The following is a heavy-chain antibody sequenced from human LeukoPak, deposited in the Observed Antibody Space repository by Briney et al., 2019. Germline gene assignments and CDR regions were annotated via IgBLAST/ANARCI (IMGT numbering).Heavy chain of an antibody. CDR1: GFTFSSYS. V-gene: IGHV3-21*01. D-gene: IGHD2-2*01. Sequence: GGSLRLSCAASGFTFSSYSMNWVRQAPGKGLEWVSSISSSSSYIYYADSVKGRFTISRDNAKNSLYLQMNSLRAEDTAVYYRARDRGVVPAAMFPLWGQGTLVTVSS. J-gene: IGHJ4*02. CDR2: ISSSSSYI. CDR3: ARDRGVVPAAMFPL.